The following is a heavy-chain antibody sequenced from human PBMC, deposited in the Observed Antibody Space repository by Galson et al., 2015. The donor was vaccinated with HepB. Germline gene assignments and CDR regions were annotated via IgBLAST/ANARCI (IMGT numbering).Heavy chain of an antibody. D-gene: IGHD2-2*01. CDR2: IWYDGSNR. V-gene: IGHV3-33*08. CDR1: GFTFSSYA. Sequence: SLRLSCAASGFTFSSYAMSWVRQAPGKGLEWVAVIWYDGSNRNYADSVKGRFTISRDNSKNTLYLQMNSLRAEDTAVYYCARHTNNYFDQWGQGTLVTVSS. CDR3: ARHTNNYFDQ. J-gene: IGHJ4*02.